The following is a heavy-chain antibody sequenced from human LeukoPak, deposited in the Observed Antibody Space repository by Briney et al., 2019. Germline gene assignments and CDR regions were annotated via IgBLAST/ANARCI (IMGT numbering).Heavy chain of an antibody. CDR3: ARALVSSGREFDY. Sequence: GGALRLSCAASGFTVSSNYMSWVRQAPGKGLEWVSVIYSGGSTYYADSVKGRFTISRDNAKNSLYLQMNSLKAEDTAMYYCARALVSSGREFDYWGQGTLVTVSS. D-gene: IGHD6-19*01. J-gene: IGHJ4*02. CDR2: IYSGGST. V-gene: IGHV3-66*01. CDR1: GFTVSSNY.